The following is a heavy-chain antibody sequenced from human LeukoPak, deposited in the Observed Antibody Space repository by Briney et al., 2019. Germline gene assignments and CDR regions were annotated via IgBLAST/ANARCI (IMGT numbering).Heavy chain of an antibody. CDR1: GFTFSSHG. J-gene: IGHJ6*04. V-gene: IGHV3-23*01. CDR3: AELGITMIGGV. Sequence: HTGGTLRLSCAASGFTFSSHGMSWVRQAPGKGLEWVSTISGSGDNTYYADSVKGRFTISRDNAKNSLYLQMNSLRAEDTAVYYCAELGITMIGGVWGKGTTVTISS. D-gene: IGHD3-10*02. CDR2: ISGSGDNT.